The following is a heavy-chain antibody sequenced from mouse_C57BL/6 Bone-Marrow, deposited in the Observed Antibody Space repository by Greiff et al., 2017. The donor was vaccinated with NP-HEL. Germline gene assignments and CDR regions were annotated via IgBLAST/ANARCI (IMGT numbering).Heavy chain of an antibody. J-gene: IGHJ3*01. V-gene: IGHV5-4*01. CDR3: ARDQGPFAY. Sequence: EVMLVESGGGLVKPGGSLKLSCAASGFTFSSYAMSWVRQTPEKRLEWVATISDGGSYTYYPDNVKGRFTISRDNAKNNLYLQMSHLKSEATAMYYCARDQGPFAYWGQGTLVTVSA. CDR1: GFTFSSYA. CDR2: ISDGGSYT. D-gene: IGHD3-2*02.